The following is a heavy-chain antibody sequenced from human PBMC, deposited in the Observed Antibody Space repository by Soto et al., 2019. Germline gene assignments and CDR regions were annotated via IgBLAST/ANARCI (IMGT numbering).Heavy chain of an antibody. J-gene: IGHJ6*02. CDR1: GFTFSSYA. Sequence: PGGSLRLSCAASGFTFSSYAMHWVRQAPGKGLEWVAVISYDGSNKYYADSVKGRFTISRDNSKNTLYLQMNSLRAEDTAVYYCARDRVVAATLRGMDVWGQGTTVTVSS. CDR3: ARDRVVAATLRGMDV. CDR2: ISYDGSNK. V-gene: IGHV3-30-3*01. D-gene: IGHD2-15*01.